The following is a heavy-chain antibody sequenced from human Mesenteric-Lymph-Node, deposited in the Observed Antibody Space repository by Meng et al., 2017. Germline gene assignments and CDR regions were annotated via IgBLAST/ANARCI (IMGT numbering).Heavy chain of an antibody. Sequence: QGQLQKSGPGRVKPSQTLSLTCTVSGGSISSGGYYWSWIRQHPGKGLEWIGYIYYSGSTYYNPSLKSRVTISVDTSKNQFSLKLSSVTAADTAVYYCARVGSSSRTYGMDVWGQGTTVTVFS. CDR3: ARVGSSSRTYGMDV. V-gene: IGHV4-31*03. CDR2: IYYSGST. D-gene: IGHD6-13*01. CDR1: GGSISSGGYY. J-gene: IGHJ6*02.